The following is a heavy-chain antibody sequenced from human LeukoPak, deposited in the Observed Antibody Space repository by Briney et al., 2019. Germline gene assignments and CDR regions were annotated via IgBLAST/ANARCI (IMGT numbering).Heavy chain of an antibody. CDR3: AKGSTYGDYYY. J-gene: IGHJ4*02. Sequence: PGGSLRLSCATSGFTFSSYAMSWVRQAPGKGLEWVSAISWNSGSIGYADSVKGRFTISRDNAKNSLYLQMNSLRAEDTALYYCAKGSTYGDYYYWGQGTLVTVSS. CDR2: ISWNSGSI. CDR1: GFTFSSYA. V-gene: IGHV3-9*01. D-gene: IGHD4-17*01.